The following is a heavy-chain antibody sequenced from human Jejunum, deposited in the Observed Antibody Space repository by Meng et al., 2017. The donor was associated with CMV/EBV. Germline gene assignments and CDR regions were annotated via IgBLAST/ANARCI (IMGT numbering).Heavy chain of an antibody. J-gene: IGHJ4*02. CDR2: IMPVLGTT. D-gene: IGHD2-8*02. V-gene: IGHV1-69*08. CDR1: GGPFSRYN. Sequence: VSGKASGGPFSRYNLSWVRQAPGPGLEWVGRIMPVLGTTYYAEKFRGRVTITADKSTSTVYMEINSLTSEDTAVYFCARDAGPSTDWGQGTLVTVSS. CDR3: ARDAGPSTD.